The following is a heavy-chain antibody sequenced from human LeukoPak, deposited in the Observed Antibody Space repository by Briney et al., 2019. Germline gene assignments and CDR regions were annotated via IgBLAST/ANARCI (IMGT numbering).Heavy chain of an antibody. D-gene: IGHD3-16*01. CDR2: IYYSGST. CDR1: GGSISSGGYY. Sequence: SQTLSLTCTVSGGSISSGGYYWSCIRQHPGKGLEWIGYIYYSGSTYYNPSLKSRVTISVDTSKNQFSLKLSSVTAADTAVYYCARKTQIGGGRDWFDPWGQGTLVTVSS. V-gene: IGHV4-31*03. J-gene: IGHJ5*02. CDR3: ARKTQIGGGRDWFDP.